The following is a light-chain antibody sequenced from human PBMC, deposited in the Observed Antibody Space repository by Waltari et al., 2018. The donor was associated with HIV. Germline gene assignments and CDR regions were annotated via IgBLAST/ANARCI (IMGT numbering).Light chain of an antibody. V-gene: IGLV3-25*03. J-gene: IGLJ1*01. CDR1: ALPKPY. Sequence: SYELTQPPSVSVSPGQTARITCSGDALPKPYAYWYQQKPGQAPILVIYKDIERPSGIHERFSGSSSGTTVTLTISGVQAEDEADYYCQSADSSDTFVFGSGTKVTVL. CDR3: QSADSSDTFV. CDR2: KDI.